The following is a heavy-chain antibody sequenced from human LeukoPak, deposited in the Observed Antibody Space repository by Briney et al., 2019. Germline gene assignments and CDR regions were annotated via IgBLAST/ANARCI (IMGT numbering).Heavy chain of an antibody. CDR3: ARPRRPVGSHSDFDY. CDR2: ISYSGTT. D-gene: IGHD2-15*01. V-gene: IGHV4-39*01. CDR1: GASISSSNYY. Sequence: SETLSLTCTVSGASISSSNYYWGWIRQPPGKGLEWIGSISYSGTTYYNPSLKSRVTISVDTSNNQFSLKLSSVTAPDTAVYFCARPRRPVGSHSDFDYWGQGNLVTVSS. J-gene: IGHJ4*02.